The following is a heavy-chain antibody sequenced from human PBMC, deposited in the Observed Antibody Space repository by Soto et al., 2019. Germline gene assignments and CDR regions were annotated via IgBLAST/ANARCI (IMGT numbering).Heavy chain of an antibody. CDR2: IYPGDSDT. Sequence: EVQLVQSGAEVKKPGESLKIACKGSGYSFPSYWIGWVRQMPGKGLEWMGIIYPGDSDTRYIPSFQGQVTISADKSTSTAFLQWSSLKASDTAMYYCARQNYDVLTGYYRGAFEIWGQGTLVTVSS. V-gene: IGHV5-51*03. CDR1: GYSFPSYW. D-gene: IGHD3-9*01. J-gene: IGHJ3*02. CDR3: ARQNYDVLTGYYRGAFEI.